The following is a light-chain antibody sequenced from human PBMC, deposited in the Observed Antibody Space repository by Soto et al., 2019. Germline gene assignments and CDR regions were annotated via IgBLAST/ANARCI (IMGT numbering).Light chain of an antibody. J-gene: IGLJ1*01. CDR3: CSYAGSSTTYV. Sequence: QSALTQPASVSGSPGQSITISCTGTSSDVGSYNLVSWYQQHPGKAPKLMIYEVSKRPSGVSNRFSGSKSGNTASLTISGLQAEDEADYYCCSYAGSSTTYVCGTGNKLTVL. CDR1: SSDVGSYNL. CDR2: EVS. V-gene: IGLV2-23*02.